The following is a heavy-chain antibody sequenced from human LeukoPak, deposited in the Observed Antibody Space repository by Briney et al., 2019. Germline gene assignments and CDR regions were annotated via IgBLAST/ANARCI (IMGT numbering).Heavy chain of an antibody. Sequence: PSETLSLTCTVSGGSISSYYWSWIRQPPGKGLEWIGYIYYSGSTNYNLSLKSRVTISVDTSKNQFSLKLSSVTAADTAVYYCATADSSGCDYWGQGTLVTVSS. D-gene: IGHD6-19*01. CDR2: IYYSGST. CDR3: ATADSSGCDY. V-gene: IGHV4-59*01. CDR1: GGSISSYY. J-gene: IGHJ4*02.